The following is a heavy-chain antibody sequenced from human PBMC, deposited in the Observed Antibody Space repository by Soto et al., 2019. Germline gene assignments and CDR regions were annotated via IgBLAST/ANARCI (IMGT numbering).Heavy chain of an antibody. D-gene: IGHD2-8*01. V-gene: IGHV3-48*03. CDR1: GFTFSSHE. CDR2: ISGSGNIT. CDR3: ARGGVY. Sequence: EVQLVESGGGSGQPGGSLRLSCAASGFTFSSHEMNWVRQAPGKGLEWISYISGSGNITYYADSVKGRFTISRDNAHKSLYLQMNSLRVEDTAVYYCARGGVYWGQGTLVTVSS. J-gene: IGHJ4*02.